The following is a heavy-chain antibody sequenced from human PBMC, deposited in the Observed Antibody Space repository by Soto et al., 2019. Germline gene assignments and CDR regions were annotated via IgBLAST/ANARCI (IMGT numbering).Heavy chain of an antibody. CDR3: AREGCSSTSCHLFDY. J-gene: IGHJ4*02. Sequence: CTVSDDARRSGGYYWSRIRQQTGKGLQWIGYIYYSGSTYYNPSLKSRVTISVDTSKNQFSLKLSSVTAADTAVYYCAREGCSSTSCHLFDYWGQGTLVTAPQ. CDR1: DDARRSGGYY. V-gene: IGHV4-31*03. D-gene: IGHD2-2*01. CDR2: IYYSGST.